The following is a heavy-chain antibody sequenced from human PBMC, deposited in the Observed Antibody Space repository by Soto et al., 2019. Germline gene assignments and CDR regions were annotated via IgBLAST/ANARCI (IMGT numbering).Heavy chain of an antibody. J-gene: IGHJ5*02. Sequence: SETLSLTCTVSGGSVSSGSYYWSWIRQPPGKGLEWIGYIYYSGSTNYNPSLKSRVTISVDTSKNQFSQKLSSVTAADTAVYYCARGGKFTKLYRGLYWFDPWGQGTLVTVSS. D-gene: IGHD2-8*01. CDR3: ARGGKFTKLYRGLYWFDP. CDR1: GGSVSSGSYY. CDR2: IYYSGST. V-gene: IGHV4-61*01.